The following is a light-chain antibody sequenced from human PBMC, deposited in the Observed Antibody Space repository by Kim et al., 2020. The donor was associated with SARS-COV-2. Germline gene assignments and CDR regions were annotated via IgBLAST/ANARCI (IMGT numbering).Light chain of an antibody. CDR3: QQYNSYWRT. J-gene: IGKJ1*01. V-gene: IGKV1-5*03. CDR1: QSISSW. Sequence: DIQMTQSPSTLSASVGDRVTITCRASQSISSWLAWYQQKPGKAPKLLIYKASSLESGVPSRFSGSGSGTEFTLTISSLRPDDFATYYCQQYNSYWRTFGQGTKVDIK. CDR2: KAS.